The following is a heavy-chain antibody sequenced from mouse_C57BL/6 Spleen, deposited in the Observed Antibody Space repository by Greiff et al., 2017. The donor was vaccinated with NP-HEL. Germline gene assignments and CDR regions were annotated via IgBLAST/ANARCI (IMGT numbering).Heavy chain of an antibody. V-gene: IGHV1-81*01. Sequence: VKLQESGAELARPGASVKLSCTASGYTFTSYGISWVKQRTGQGLEWIGEIYPRSGNTYYNEKFKGKATLTADKSSSTAYMELRSLTSEDSAVYFCASPYYGYDDAMDYWGQGTSVTVSS. CDR2: IYPRSGNT. CDR1: GYTFTSYG. D-gene: IGHD2-9*01. J-gene: IGHJ4*01. CDR3: ASPYYGYDDAMDY.